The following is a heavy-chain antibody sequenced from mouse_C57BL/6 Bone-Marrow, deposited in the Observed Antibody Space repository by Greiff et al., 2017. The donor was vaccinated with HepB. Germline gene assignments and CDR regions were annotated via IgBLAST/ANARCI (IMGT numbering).Heavy chain of an antibody. CDR2: IWSDGST. V-gene: IGHV2-6-1*01. CDR3: ARHVDDYDERDAMDY. CDR1: GFSFTSYG. J-gene: IGHJ4*01. Sequence: QVQLKESGPGLVAPSQSLSITCTVSGFSFTSYGVHWVRQPPGKGLEWLVVIWSDGSTTYNSALKSRLSISKDNSKSQVFLKMNSLQTDDTAMYYCARHVDDYDERDAMDYWGQGTSVTVSS. D-gene: IGHD2-4*01.